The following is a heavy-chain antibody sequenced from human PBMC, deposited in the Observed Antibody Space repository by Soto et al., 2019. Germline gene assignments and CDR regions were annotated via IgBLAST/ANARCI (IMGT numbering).Heavy chain of an antibody. V-gene: IGHV1-18*01. CDR1: GFTVTTYG. D-gene: IGHD3-16*02. CDR3: AGGTSGDYIGASYRPYCYMDV. CDR2: ISAYNGNT. Sequence: APVKVPCKSSGFTVTTYGISWVRQAPGQGREWMGWISAYNGNTNYAQKLQGRVTMTTDTSTSTAYMELRSLRSCDTAVYYCAGGTSGDYIGASYRPYCYMDVWGKGTRV. J-gene: IGHJ6*03.